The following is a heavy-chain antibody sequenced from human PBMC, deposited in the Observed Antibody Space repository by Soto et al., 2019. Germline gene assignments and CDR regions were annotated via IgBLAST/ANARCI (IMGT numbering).Heavy chain of an antibody. CDR3: ARGSIYGSGSYYNH. CDR1: GGSFSGYY. CDR2: INHSGST. V-gene: IGHV4-34*01. Sequence: QVQLQQWGAGLLKPSETLSLTCAVYGGSFSGYYWSWIRQPPGKGLEWIGEINHSGSTNYNPSLKSRVTISVDTSKNQFSLKLSSVTAADTAVYYCARGSIYGSGSYYNHWGQGTLVTVSS. D-gene: IGHD3-10*01. J-gene: IGHJ4*02.